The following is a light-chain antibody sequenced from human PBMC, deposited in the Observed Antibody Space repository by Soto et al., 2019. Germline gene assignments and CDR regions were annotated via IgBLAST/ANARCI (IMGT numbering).Light chain of an antibody. J-gene: IGKJ4*01. V-gene: IGKV3-11*01. Sequence: EIVLTQSPATLSLSPGERAALSCRASQSVSSPLAWYQQQPGQAPRLLIYDASNRATGIPARFSGSGSGTDFTLIISSLEPEDLAVYYCQHRSNWPLTFGGGTKVEIK. CDR3: QHRSNWPLT. CDR2: DAS. CDR1: QSVSSP.